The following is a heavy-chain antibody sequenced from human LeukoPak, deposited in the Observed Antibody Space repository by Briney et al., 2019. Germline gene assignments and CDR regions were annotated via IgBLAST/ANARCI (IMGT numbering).Heavy chain of an antibody. Sequence: PGGSLRLSCAASGFTFSSYGMYWVRQAPGKGLEWVAVIWYDGSNKYYADSVKGRFTISRDNSKNTLYLQMNSLRAEDTAVYYCARPEGPYYDFWSGPPSPYYGMDVWGQGTTVTVSS. CDR1: GFTFSSYG. CDR2: IWYDGSNK. D-gene: IGHD3-3*01. J-gene: IGHJ6*02. CDR3: ARPEGPYYDFWSGPPSPYYGMDV. V-gene: IGHV3-33*01.